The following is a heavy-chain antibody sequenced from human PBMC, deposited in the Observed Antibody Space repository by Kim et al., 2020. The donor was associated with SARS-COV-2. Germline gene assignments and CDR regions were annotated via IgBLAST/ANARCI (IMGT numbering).Heavy chain of an antibody. V-gene: IGHV3-30*04. CDR3: ARDRYYDFWSGYINWFDP. CDR1: GFTFSSYA. J-gene: IGHJ5*02. D-gene: IGHD3-3*01. Sequence: GGSLRLSCAASGFTFSSYAMHWVRQAPGKGLEWVAVISYDGSNKYYADSVKGRCTISRDNSKNTLYLQMNSLRAEDTAVYYCARDRYYDFWSGYINWFDPWGQGTLVTVSS. CDR2: ISYDGSNK.